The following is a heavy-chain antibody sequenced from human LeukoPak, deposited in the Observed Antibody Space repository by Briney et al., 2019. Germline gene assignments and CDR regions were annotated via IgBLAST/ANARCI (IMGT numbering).Heavy chain of an antibody. CDR3: ARESYNWNDVGSEGLDY. J-gene: IGHJ4*02. D-gene: IGHD1-20*01. V-gene: IGHV4-39*07. CDR1: GGSISSSSYY. CDR2: IYYSGST. Sequence: PSETLSLTCTVSGGSISSSSYYWGWIRQPPGKGLEWIGSIYYSGSTYYNPSLKSRVTISVDTSKNQFSLKLSSVTAADTAVYYCARESYNWNDVGSEGLDYWGQGTLVTVSS.